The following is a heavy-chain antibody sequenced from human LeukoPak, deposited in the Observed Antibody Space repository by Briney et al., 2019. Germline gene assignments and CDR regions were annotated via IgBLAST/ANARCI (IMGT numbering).Heavy chain of an antibody. Sequence: PSETPSLTCTGSGGSISSYYWSWVPQPPRKGPEWIGYIYYSGSTNYNPSLKSRVTISVDTSKNQFSLKLSSVTAADTAVYYCARNAGDQIYFDYWGQGTLVTVSS. V-gene: IGHV4-59*01. CDR2: IYYSGST. J-gene: IGHJ4*02. CDR3: ARNAGDQIYFDY. D-gene: IGHD7-27*01. CDR1: GGSISSYY.